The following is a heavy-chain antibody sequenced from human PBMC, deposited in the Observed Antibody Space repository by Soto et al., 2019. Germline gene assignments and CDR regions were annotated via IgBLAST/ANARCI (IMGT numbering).Heavy chain of an antibody. CDR2: ISCDGRNK. J-gene: IGHJ2*01. Sequence: QVQLVESGGGVVEPGRSLRLSCAASGFSFGTYSMHWVRQAPGKGLEWVAVISCDGRNKYYADSVKGRFTISRDSSENTLSLQMNSLRPEDTAVYYCASTYYFESSYRGFDLWGRGTLVTVSS. CDR1: GFSFGTYS. CDR3: ASTYYFESSYRGFDL. V-gene: IGHV3-30*04. D-gene: IGHD3-22*01.